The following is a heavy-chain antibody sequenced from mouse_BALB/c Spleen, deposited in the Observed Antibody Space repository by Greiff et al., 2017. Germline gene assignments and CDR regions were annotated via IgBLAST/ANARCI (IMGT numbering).Heavy chain of an antibody. CDR2: IHPSDSET. V-gene: IGHV1-61*01. CDR1: RYSFPSYW. D-gene: IGHD2-14*01. Sequence: QVPLQQPGAERVRPGASVKLSCKSSRYSFPSYWENGVTERPGQGLEWIGMIHPSDSETRLNQKFKDKATLTVEKSSSTAYMQLSSPTSEDSAVYYCAREDRYDEGYYFDYWGQGTTLTVSS. CDR3: AREDRYDEGYYFDY. J-gene: IGHJ2*01.